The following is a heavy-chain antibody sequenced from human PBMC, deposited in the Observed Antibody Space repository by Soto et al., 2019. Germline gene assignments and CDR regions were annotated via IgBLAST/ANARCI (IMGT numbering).Heavy chain of an antibody. J-gene: IGHJ4*02. V-gene: IGHV3-23*01. CDR2: FSAGGRA. CDR3: AKELLPEHYGDTLFDY. D-gene: IGHD4-17*01. CDR1: GFSLTNYA. Sequence: EVQLLESGGALVQPGGSLRLSCAASGFSLTNYALSWVRQAPGKGLQWVSTFSAGGRAYYATSVKGRFTIARDSSQNTVHLEISTLRPEDTAIYYCAKELLPEHYGDTLFDYWGQGTRVTVSS.